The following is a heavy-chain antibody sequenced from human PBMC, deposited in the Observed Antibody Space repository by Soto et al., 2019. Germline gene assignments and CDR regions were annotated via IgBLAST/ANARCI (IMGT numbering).Heavy chain of an antibody. V-gene: IGHV1-8*01. CDR2: MNPNSGST. CDR1: GYTFTSYD. D-gene: IGHD3-3*01. Sequence: ASVKVSCKASGYTFTSYDINWVRQATGQGLEWMGWMNPNSGSTGYAQKFQGRVTMTRNTSISTAYMELSSLRSEDTAVYYCARVYYYFWSGSIMIPYYYSYGMDVWGQGNTVTVSS. J-gene: IGHJ6*02. CDR3: ARVYYYFWSGSIMIPYYYSYGMDV.